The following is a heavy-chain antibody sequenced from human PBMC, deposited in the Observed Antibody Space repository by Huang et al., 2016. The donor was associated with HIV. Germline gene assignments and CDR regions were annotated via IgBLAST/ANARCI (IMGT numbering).Heavy chain of an antibody. V-gene: IGHV4-4*07. J-gene: IGHJ6*02. D-gene: IGHD3-10*01. CDR2: IYTTGGT. CDR3: ARVGYGSGSYYKGDYYYYGMDV. CDR1: GGSISSYY. Sequence: QVQLQESGPGLVKPSETLSLTCTVSGGSISSYYWTWIRQPAGKGLEWIGSIYTTGGTNYNPSLKSRVTMSVDTSKSQFSLKLSSVTSADTAVYYCARVGYGSGSYYKGDYYYYGMDVWGQGTTVTVSS.